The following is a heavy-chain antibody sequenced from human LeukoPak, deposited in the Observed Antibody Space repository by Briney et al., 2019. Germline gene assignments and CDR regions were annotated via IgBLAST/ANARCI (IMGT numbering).Heavy chain of an antibody. CDR3: ARDVAATASREY. D-gene: IGHD6-13*01. V-gene: IGHV4-39*07. J-gene: IGHJ4*02. CDR2: IYYSGST. CDR1: GGSISSSSYY. Sequence: PSETLSLTCTVSGGSISSSSYYWGWIRQPPGKGLEWIGSIYYSGSTYYNPSLKSRVTISVDTSKNQFSLKLTSVTAADTAVYYCARDVAATASREYWGQGTLVTVSS.